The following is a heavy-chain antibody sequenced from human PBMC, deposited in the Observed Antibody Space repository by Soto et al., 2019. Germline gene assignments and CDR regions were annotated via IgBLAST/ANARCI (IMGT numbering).Heavy chain of an antibody. D-gene: IGHD6-6*01. V-gene: IGHV4-39*01. CDR3: ARQRAAQDYYYMDV. CDR2: IYYSGST. Sequence: SETLSLTCTVSGGSISSSSYYWGWIRQPPGKGLEWIGSIYYSGSTYYNPSLKSRVTISVDTSKNQFSLKLSSVTAADTAVYYCARQRAAQDYYYMDVWGKGTTVTV. J-gene: IGHJ6*03. CDR1: GGSISSSSYY.